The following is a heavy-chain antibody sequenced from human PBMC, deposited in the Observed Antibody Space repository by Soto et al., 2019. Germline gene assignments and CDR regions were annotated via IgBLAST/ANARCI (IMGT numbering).Heavy chain of an antibody. V-gene: IGHV3-23*01. CDR3: AKNKPFRYYDYIWGSYHPFDY. D-gene: IGHD3-16*02. J-gene: IGHJ4*01. CDR2: ISGSGGST. CDR1: GFTFSSYA. Sequence: EVQLLESGGGLVQPGGSLRLSCAASGFTFSSYAMSWVRQAPGKGLEWVSAISGSGGSTYYADSVKGRFTISRDNSKNTLHPPMSSLRAEDTSVYYSAKNKPFRYYDYIWGSYHPFDYWGHGTLVIVSS.